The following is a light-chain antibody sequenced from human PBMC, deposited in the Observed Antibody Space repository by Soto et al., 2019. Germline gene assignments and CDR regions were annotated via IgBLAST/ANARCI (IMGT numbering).Light chain of an antibody. J-gene: IGKJ5*01. CDR3: QQYGSPPIT. CDR1: QSISDT. CDR2: GAS. Sequence: SPTLHLSPGGRATLSCRTSQSISDTLAWYQKKPGQAPRLLIYGASRRATGLPARFSGSGSGTDFTLTISILQPEDFAVYYCQQYGSPPITFGRGTRLEIK. V-gene: IGKV3-20*01.